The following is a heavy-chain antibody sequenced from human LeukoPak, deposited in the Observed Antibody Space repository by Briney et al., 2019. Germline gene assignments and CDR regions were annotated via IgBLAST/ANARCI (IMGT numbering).Heavy chain of an antibody. CDR1: GGSISSGSYY. CDR2: IYTSGST. J-gene: IGHJ4*02. D-gene: IGHD2-2*02. Sequence: SQTLSLTCTVSGGSISSGSYYWRWIRQPAGKGLEWIGRIYTSGSTNYNPSLKSRVTISVDTSKNQFSLKLSSVTAADTAVYYCARDLGYCSSTSCYKLEPLGYWGQGTLVTVSS. V-gene: IGHV4-61*02. CDR3: ARDLGYCSSTSCYKLEPLGY.